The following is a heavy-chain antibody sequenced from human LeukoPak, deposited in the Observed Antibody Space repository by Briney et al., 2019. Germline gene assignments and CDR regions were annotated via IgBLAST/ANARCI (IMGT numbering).Heavy chain of an antibody. J-gene: IGHJ5*02. D-gene: IGHD6-13*01. V-gene: IGHV1-69*05. CDR1: GGTFSSYA. CDR2: IIPIFGTA. CDR3: ARQIAAAGPTRRTGDNWFDP. Sequence: GASVKVSCKASGGTFSSYAISWVRQAPGQGLEWMGGIIPIFGTANYAQKFQGRVTITTDESTSTAYMELSSLRSEDTAVYCCARQIAAAGPTRRTGDNWFDPWGQGTLVTVSS.